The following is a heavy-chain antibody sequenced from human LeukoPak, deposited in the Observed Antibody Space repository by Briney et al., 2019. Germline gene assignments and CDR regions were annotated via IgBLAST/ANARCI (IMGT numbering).Heavy chain of an antibody. Sequence: GGSLRLSCAASGFTFDDSAMHWVRQTPGEGLEWVSLISGDGGRTYYADSMKGRFTISRDNSKNSLYLQMNSLRTEDTAVYYCAKDGAYRSGWYSGFDYWGQGTLVTVSS. CDR1: GFTFDDSA. CDR3: AKDGAYRSGWYSGFDY. J-gene: IGHJ4*02. D-gene: IGHD6-19*01. CDR2: ISGDGGRT. V-gene: IGHV3-43*02.